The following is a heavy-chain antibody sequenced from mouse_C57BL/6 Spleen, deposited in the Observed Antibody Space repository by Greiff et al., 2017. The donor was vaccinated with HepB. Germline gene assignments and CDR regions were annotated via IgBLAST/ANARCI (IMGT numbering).Heavy chain of an antibody. D-gene: IGHD1-1*01. CDR3: TPFITTLDAWFAY. Sequence: EVQLQQSGAELVRPGASVKLSCTASGFNIKDYYMHWVKQRPGQGLEWIGRIDPEDGDTEYAPKFQGKATMTADTSSNTAYLQLSSLTSEDTAVYYCTPFITTLDAWFAYWGQGTLVTVSA. V-gene: IGHV14-1*01. CDR1: GFNIKDYY. J-gene: IGHJ3*01. CDR2: IDPEDGDT.